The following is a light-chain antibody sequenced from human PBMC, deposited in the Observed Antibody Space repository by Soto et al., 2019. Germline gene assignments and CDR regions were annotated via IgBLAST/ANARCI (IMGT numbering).Light chain of an antibody. CDR3: QTWGTGINWV. V-gene: IGLV4-69*01. J-gene: IGLJ3*02. CDR1: SGHSSYA. CDR2: LTSHGSH. Sequence: QPVLTQSPSASASLGASVKLTCTLSSGHSSYAIAWHQLLPEKGPRFLMKLTSHGSHSKGDGIPDRFSGSSSGAERYLSISSLQSEDEADYYCQTWGTGINWVFGGGTKLTVL.